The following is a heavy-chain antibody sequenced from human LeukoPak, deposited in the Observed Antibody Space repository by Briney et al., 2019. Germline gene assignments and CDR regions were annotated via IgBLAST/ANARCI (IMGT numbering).Heavy chain of an antibody. J-gene: IGHJ4*02. CDR2: IYYSGSS. CDR3: ARDRDFWSGYPAGYFDY. Sequence: SETLSLTCTVSGGSISSYYWSWIRQPPGKGLEWIGYIYYSGSSNYNPSLKSRVTISVDTSKNQFSLKLSSVTAADTAVYYCARDRDFWSGYPAGYFDYWGQGTLVTVSS. CDR1: GGSISSYY. D-gene: IGHD3-3*01. V-gene: IGHV4-59*01.